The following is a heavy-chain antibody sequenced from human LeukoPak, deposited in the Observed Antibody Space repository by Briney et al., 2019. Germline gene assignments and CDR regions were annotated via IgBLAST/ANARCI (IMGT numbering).Heavy chain of an antibody. J-gene: IGHJ4*02. CDR3: ARRDYTAFDY. CDR2: INWNGRTT. V-gene: IGHV3-20*04. D-gene: IGHD2-2*02. Sequence: GGSLRLSCAASGFTFDDYGMSWVRQAPGEGLEWVSGINWNGRTTGYADSVKGRFTISRSNAKNSLYLEINSLRAEDTAFYYCARRDYTAFDYWGQGTLVTVSS. CDR1: GFTFDDYG.